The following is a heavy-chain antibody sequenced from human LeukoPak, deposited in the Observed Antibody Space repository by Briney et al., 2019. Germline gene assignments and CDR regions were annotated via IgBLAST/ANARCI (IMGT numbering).Heavy chain of an antibody. Sequence: SETLSLTCTVSGGSINTYYWSWIRQPPGKGLEWLGYIYSDGSTSYNPSLKSRLTISVDTSKNQFSLKLSSVIPADTAVYYCARVLSTGRSDYWGQGTLVTVSS. CDR1: GGSINTYY. V-gene: IGHV4-59*01. CDR2: IYSDGST. D-gene: IGHD2-8*02. CDR3: ARVLSTGRSDY. J-gene: IGHJ4*02.